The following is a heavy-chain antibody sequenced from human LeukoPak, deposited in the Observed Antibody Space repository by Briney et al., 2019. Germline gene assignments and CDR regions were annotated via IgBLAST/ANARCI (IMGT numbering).Heavy chain of an antibody. J-gene: IGHJ4*02. CDR3: AKGNGYSYGRYYFDY. V-gene: IGHV3-30*02. CDR1: GFTFSTYN. D-gene: IGHD5-18*01. CDR2: MLSDESNK. Sequence: GGSLRLSCAASGFTFSTYNMHWVRQAPGKGLEWVALMLSDESNKYHADSVKGRFTISRDNSKNALFLQMNSLRDEDTAVYYCAKGNGYSYGRYYFDYWGQGTLVTVSS.